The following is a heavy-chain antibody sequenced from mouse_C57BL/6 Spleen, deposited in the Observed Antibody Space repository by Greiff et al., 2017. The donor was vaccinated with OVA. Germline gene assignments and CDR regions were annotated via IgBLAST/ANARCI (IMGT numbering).Heavy chain of an antibody. CDR1: GYTFTEYT. CDR3: ARHEEYSDPAWFAY. D-gene: IGHD6-1*01. J-gene: IGHJ3*01. V-gene: IGHV1-62-2*01. CDR2: FYPGSGSI. Sequence: QVQLQQSGAELVKPGASVKLSCTASGYTFTEYTIHWVQQRPGQGLEWIGWFYPGSGSINYNEKFKDKATFTADKSSSTVYMEISRLTSEDSAVYFCARHEEYSDPAWFAYWGQGTLVTVSA.